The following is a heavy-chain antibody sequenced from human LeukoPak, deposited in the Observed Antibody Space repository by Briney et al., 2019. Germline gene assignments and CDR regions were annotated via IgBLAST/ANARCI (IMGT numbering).Heavy chain of an antibody. CDR2: ISWNSGSI. CDR1: GFTFDDYA. V-gene: IGHV3-9*01. D-gene: IGHD3-10*01. CDR3: ARLFSDGSRTG. Sequence: GGSLRLSCAASGFTFDDYAMHWVRQAPGKGLEWVSGISWNSGSIGYADSVKGRFTISRDNAKNSLYLQMNSLRVEDTAIYYCARLFSDGSRTGWGQGTLVTVSS. J-gene: IGHJ4*02.